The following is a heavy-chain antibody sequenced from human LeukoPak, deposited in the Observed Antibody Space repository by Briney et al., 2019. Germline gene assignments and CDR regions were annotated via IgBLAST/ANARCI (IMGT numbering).Heavy chain of an antibody. CDR3: ARADGVPVAFDI. V-gene: IGHV4-59*01. J-gene: IGHJ3*02. D-gene: IGHD4-17*01. Sequence: KPSETLSLTCTVSGGSISSYYWSWIRQPPGKGLEWIGYIYYSGSTNYNPSLKSRVTISVDTSKNQFSLKLSSVTAADTAVYYCARADGVPVAFDIWGQGTMVTVSS. CDR1: GGSISSYY. CDR2: IYYSGST.